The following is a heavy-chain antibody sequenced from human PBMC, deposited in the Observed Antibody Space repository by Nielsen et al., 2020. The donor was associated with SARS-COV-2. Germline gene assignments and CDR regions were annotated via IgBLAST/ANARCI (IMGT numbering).Heavy chain of an antibody. CDR2: IYYSGST. CDR1: GGSISSYY. D-gene: IGHD3-10*01. J-gene: IGHJ5*02. V-gene: IGHV4-59*13. CDR3: ARGGLWFGMNWFDP. Sequence: SETLSLTCTVSGGSISSYYWSWIRQPPGKGLEWIGYIYYSGSTNYNPSLKSRVTISVDTSKNQFSLKLSSVTAADTAVYYCARGGLWFGMNWFDPWGQGTLVTVSS.